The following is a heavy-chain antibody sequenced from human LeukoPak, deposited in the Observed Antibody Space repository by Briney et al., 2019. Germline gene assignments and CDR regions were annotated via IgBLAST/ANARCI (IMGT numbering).Heavy chain of an antibody. V-gene: IGHV1-2*02. Sequence: ASVKVSCKXSGYTFTGYYMHWVRQTPGQGLEWMGWINPNSGGTNYAQKFQGRVTMTRDTSISTAYMELSRLRSDDTAVYYCARALRTHYYDSSGYWGQGTMVTVSS. D-gene: IGHD3-22*01. CDR3: ARALRTHYYDSSGY. CDR1: GYTFTGYY. CDR2: INPNSGGT. J-gene: IGHJ3*01.